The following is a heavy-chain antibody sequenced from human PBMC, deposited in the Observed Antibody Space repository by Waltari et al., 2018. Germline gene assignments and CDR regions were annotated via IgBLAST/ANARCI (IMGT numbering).Heavy chain of an antibody. CDR3: ARLSSSYRANFDY. CDR2: IYYSGST. V-gene: IGHV4-39*01. J-gene: IGHJ4*02. Sequence: QLQLQESGPGLVKPSETLSLTCTVSGCSISSSSYSWGWIRQPPGKGLEWIGTIYYSGSTYYNPSLKSRVTISVDTSKNQFSLKLSSVTAADTAVYYCARLSSSYRANFDYWGQGTLVTVSS. CDR1: GCSISSSSYS. D-gene: IGHD6-13*01.